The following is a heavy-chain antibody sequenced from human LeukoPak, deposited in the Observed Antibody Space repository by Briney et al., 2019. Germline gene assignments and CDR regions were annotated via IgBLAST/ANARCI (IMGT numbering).Heavy chain of an antibody. V-gene: IGHV1-2*02. CDR1: GYTFTGYY. CDR3: ARDSTKGRDFDY. CDR2: INPNSGGT. D-gene: IGHD1-1*01. J-gene: IGHJ4*02. Sequence: ASVTVSCKASGYTFTGYYIHWVRQAPGQGLEWMGWINPNSGGTNYAQKFQGRVTMTRDTSISTAYMELSRLRSDDTAVYYCARDSTKGRDFDYWGQGTLVTVSS.